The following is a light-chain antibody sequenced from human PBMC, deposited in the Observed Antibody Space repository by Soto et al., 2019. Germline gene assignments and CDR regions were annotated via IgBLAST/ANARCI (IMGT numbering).Light chain of an antibody. CDR1: SGDVGAYDR. V-gene: IGLV2-11*01. Sequence: QSVLTQPRSVSGSPGQSVTISCTGTSGDVGAYDRVSWYQHHPTKAPKLIIYDVTNRPSGVPYRFSGSKSGSTASLTISGLQAEDEADYYCATWDDSLRGVLFGGGTQLTVL. J-gene: IGLJ7*01. CDR3: ATWDDSLRGVL. CDR2: DVT.